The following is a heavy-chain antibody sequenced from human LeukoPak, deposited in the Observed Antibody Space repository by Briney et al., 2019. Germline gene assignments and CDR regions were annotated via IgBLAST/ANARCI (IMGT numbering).Heavy chain of an antibody. J-gene: IGHJ4*02. Sequence: PSETLSLTCTVSGGSISSGGYYWSWIWQPPGKGLEWIGYIYHSGSTYYNPSLKSRVTISVDRSKNQFSLKLSSVTAADTAVYYCAREGGGTNDYWGQGTLVTVSS. CDR2: IYHSGST. CDR3: AREGGGTNDY. CDR1: GGSISSGGYY. V-gene: IGHV4-30-2*01. D-gene: IGHD3-16*01.